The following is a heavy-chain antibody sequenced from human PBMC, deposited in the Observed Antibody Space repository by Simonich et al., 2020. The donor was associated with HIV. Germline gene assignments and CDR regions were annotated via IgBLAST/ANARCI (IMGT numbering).Heavy chain of an antibody. CDR3: ARDGRKGSSTSCSDY. J-gene: IGHJ4*02. V-gene: IGHV3-21*01. Sequence: EVQLVESGGGLVKPGGSLRLSCAASGFTFSSYSMNWVRHAPGKGLEWVSSISSSNSYIDYADSVKGRFTISRDNAKNSLYLQMNSLRAEDTAVYYCARDGRKGSSTSCSDYWGQGTLVTVSS. CDR1: GFTFSSYS. D-gene: IGHD2-2*01. CDR2: ISSSNSYI.